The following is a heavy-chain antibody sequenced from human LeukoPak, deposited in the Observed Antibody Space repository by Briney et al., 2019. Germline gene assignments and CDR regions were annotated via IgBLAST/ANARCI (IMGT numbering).Heavy chain of an antibody. V-gene: IGHV4-61*05. CDR3: ARGLAPGWGYYHYYRDV. CDR1: GGSISTSSYY. CDR2: IYYSGST. Sequence: SETLSLTCTVSGGSISTSSYYWGWIRQPPGKGLEWIGYIYYSGSTNYNPSLKSRVTISVDTSKNQFSLKLSSVTAADTAVYYCARGLAPGWGYYHYYRDVWGKGTTVTISS. J-gene: IGHJ6*03. D-gene: IGHD6-19*01.